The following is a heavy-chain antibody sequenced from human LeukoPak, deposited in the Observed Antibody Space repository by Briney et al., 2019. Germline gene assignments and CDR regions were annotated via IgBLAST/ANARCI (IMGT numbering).Heavy chain of an antibody. CDR1: GYTFTGYY. D-gene: IGHD2-2*01. J-gene: IGHJ5*02. Sequence: ASVKVSCKASGYTFTGYYMHWVRQAPGQGLEWMGWINPNSGGTNYAQKFQGGVTMTRDTSISTAYMELSRLRSDDTAVYYCARGLDVVVPAASNWFDPWGQGTLVTVSS. CDR2: INPNSGGT. CDR3: ARGLDVVVPAASNWFDP. V-gene: IGHV1-2*02.